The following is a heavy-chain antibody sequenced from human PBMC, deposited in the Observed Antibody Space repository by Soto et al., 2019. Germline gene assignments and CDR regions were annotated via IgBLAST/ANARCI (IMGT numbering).Heavy chain of an antibody. CDR1: RDTFTSYY. D-gene: IGHD3-16*01. V-gene: IGHV1-46*01. J-gene: IGHJ5*02. CDR3: AQSSGGKFGISLERNNWCAP. Sequence: SSVKVSCKAPRDTFTSYYINWVRQAPGQGLEWMGVINPHGGSTAYAQKFKGRVTLTRDTSASTVYMEVSSLTSEDTAMYYCAQSSGGKFGISLERNNWCAPWDQGTGLTVPS. CDR2: INPHGGST.